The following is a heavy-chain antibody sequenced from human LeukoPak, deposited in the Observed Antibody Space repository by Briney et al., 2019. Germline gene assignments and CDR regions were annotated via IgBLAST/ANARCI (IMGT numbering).Heavy chain of an antibody. CDR2: LSYDGSNK. CDR1: GFTFSNYA. Sequence: GTSLRPSCAASGFTFSNYAMHWVRQAPGKGLEWVAVLSYDGSNKYYADSVKGRFTISRDNSKNTLYLQMNSLRAEDTAVYYCARRAGAYSHPYDYWGQGTLVTVSS. D-gene: IGHD4/OR15-4a*01. CDR3: ARRAGAYSHPYDY. V-gene: IGHV3-30*04. J-gene: IGHJ4*02.